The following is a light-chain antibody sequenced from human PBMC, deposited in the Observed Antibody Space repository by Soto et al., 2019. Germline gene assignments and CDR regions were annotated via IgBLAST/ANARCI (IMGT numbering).Light chain of an antibody. CDR1: QSVSSY. J-gene: IGKJ2*01. CDR3: QQRSNWPYT. CDR2: DAS. Sequence: EIVLTQSPATLSLYPGERATLSCRASQSVSSYLSWYQQKPGQAPRLLIYDASNRATGITARFSGSGSGTDFTLTISSLETEDFAVYYCQQRSNWPYTFGQGTKLEIK. V-gene: IGKV3-11*01.